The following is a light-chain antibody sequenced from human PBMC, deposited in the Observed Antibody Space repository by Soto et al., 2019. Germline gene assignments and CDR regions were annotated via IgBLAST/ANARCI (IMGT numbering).Light chain of an antibody. CDR3: QTYDSSLRGV. V-gene: IGLV1-40*01. CDR2: ANS. J-gene: IGLJ3*02. Sequence: QSVLTQPPSVSGAPGQRVTISCTGSSSNIGAGYDVQWYQQLPGTAPNLLIFANSNRPSGVPDRFSGSKSGTSASLAITGLQAEDEADYHCQTYDSSLRGVFGGGTKVTVL. CDR1: SSNIGAGYD.